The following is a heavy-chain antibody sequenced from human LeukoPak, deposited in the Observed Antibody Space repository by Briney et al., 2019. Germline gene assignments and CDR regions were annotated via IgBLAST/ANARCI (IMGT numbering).Heavy chain of an antibody. J-gene: IGHJ4*02. CDR1: VFTLSSNY. CDR2: IYSGGST. CDR3: ARLDTYGDYSDY. Sequence: GGSLRLSCALSVFTLSSNYISSVRQAPGEGLEWVSVIYSGGSTYYADSVKGRFTISRDNSKNTLYLKMNSLRAEDTAVYYCARLDTYGDYSDYWGQGTLVTVSS. D-gene: IGHD4-17*01. V-gene: IGHV3-53*01.